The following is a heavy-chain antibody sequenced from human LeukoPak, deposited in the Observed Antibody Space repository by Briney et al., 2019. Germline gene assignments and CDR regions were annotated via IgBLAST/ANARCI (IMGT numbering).Heavy chain of an antibody. CDR1: GSTFSSYG. D-gene: IGHD2/OR15-2a*01. V-gene: IGHV3-33*01. J-gene: IGHJ4*02. CDR2: IWYDGSNK. CDR3: AREGPRGNSQFDY. Sequence: PGGSLRLSCPPSGSTFSSYGMHWARQAPGKGLEWVAFIWYDGSNKYYTDSVKGRLTISRDNSKNTLYLQMNSLRAEDTAIYYCAREGPRGNSQFDYWGQGTLVTVSS.